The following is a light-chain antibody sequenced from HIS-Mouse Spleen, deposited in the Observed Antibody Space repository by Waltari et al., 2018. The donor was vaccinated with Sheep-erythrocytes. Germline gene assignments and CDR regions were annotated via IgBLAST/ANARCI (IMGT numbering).Light chain of an antibody. J-gene: IGLJ3*02. CDR3: CSYAGSSTPWV. Sequence: QSALTQPASVSGSPGQSITISCTGTRSDVGRSNLVSCYHQHPGKAPKLMIYEGSKRPSGVSNRFSGSKSGNTASLTISGLQAEDEADYYCCSYAGSSTPWVFGGGTKLTVL. CDR1: RSDVGRSNL. V-gene: IGLV2-23*01. CDR2: EGS.